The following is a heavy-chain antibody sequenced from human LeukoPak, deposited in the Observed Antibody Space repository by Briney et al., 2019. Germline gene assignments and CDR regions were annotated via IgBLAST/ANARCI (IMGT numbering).Heavy chain of an antibody. CDR1: GXTFSRYA. CDR2: ITSGSST. Sequence: GGSLRLSCAASGXTFSRYAMTWVRRAPGEGLEWVSVITSGSSTYYADCVKGRFTISRENSKNTLYLQMNSLRAEDTAVYYCARDVNSGWYDYWGQGTLVTVSS. V-gene: IGHV3-23*03. CDR3: ARDVNSGWYDY. J-gene: IGHJ4*02. D-gene: IGHD6-19*01.